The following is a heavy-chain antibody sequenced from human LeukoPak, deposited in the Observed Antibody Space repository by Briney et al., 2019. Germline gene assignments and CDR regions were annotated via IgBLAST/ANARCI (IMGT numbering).Heavy chain of an antibody. J-gene: IGHJ1*01. CDR2: IYTSGST. Sequence: SETLSLTCTVSGGSISSGDYYWSWIRQPAGKGLEWIGRIYTSGSTNYNPSLKSRVTISLDTSKNQFSLKLSSVTAADTAVYYCARGALRSYCSSTSCLDIAARITYFQHWGQGTLVTVSS. V-gene: IGHV4-61*02. CDR1: GGSISSGDYY. CDR3: ARGALRSYCSSTSCLDIAARITYFQH. D-gene: IGHD2-2*01.